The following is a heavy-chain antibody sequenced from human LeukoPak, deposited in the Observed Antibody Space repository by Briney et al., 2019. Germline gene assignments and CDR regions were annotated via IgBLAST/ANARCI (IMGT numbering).Heavy chain of an antibody. V-gene: IGHV4-39*02. D-gene: IGHD1-26*01. Sequence: SETLSLTCTVSGGSIRTDGSYWAWIRQPPGKGLEWIGSIYIDGITHYNSSLQSRVTLSIDTSKNRFSLRLTSVTAADTAVFYCARLFTRAWEYRYGMDVWGQGTAVTVSS. CDR2: IYIDGIT. CDR3: ARLFTRAWEYRYGMDV. CDR1: GGSIRTDGSY. J-gene: IGHJ6*02.